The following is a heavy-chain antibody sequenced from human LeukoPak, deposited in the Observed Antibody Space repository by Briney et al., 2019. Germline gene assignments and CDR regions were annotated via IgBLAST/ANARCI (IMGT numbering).Heavy chain of an antibody. CDR3: AKESGYCSGGSCYYFDY. Sequence: GGSLRLSCAASGFTFDDYAMHWVRQAPGKGLEWVSGISWNSGSIGYADSVKGRFTISRGNAKNSLYLQMNSLRAEDTALYYCAKESGYCSGGSCYYFDYWGQGTLVTVSS. CDR2: ISWNSGSI. V-gene: IGHV3-9*01. J-gene: IGHJ4*02. D-gene: IGHD2-15*01. CDR1: GFTFDDYA.